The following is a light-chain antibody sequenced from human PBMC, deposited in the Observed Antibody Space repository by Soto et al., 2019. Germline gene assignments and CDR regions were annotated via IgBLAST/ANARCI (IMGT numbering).Light chain of an antibody. CDR1: SSDVGGYKY. CDR3: SSYTSSSL. CDR2: DVS. J-gene: IGLJ2*01. V-gene: IGLV2-14*01. Sequence: QSALTQPASVSGSPGQSITISCTGTSSDVGGYKYVSWYQQHPGKAPKLMIYDVSNRPSGVPNRFSGFKSGNTASLTISGLQAEDEADYYCSSYTSSSLFGGGTKLTVL.